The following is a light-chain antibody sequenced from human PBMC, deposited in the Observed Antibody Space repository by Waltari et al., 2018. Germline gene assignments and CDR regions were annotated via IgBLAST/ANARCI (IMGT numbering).Light chain of an antibody. CDR2: HAS. CDR1: QSISVS. CDR3: QQYYDGRS. J-gene: IGKJ2*03. Sequence: EIVMTQSPATLSVSPGERATLSCRASQSISVSLAWFQQKPGQAPRLLIYHASTGATGIPARLSGSGSGTEFTLTISSLQPEDSAVYYCQQYYDGRSFGQGTKLEIK. V-gene: IGKV3-15*01.